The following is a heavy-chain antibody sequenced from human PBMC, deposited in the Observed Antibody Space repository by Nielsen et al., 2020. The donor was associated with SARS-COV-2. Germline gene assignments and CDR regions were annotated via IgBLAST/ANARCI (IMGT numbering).Heavy chain of an antibody. J-gene: IGHJ6*02. V-gene: IGHV3-30*04. CDR1: GFTFKNYA. D-gene: IGHD3-3*01. CDR3: AREGDTIFLHYYGMDV. Sequence: GGSLRLSCAASGFTFKNYAVHWVRQAPGKGLEWVAVISYDGSNKHYADSVKGRFTISRDNSKNTLYLQMNSLRAEDTSVYYCAREGDTIFLHYYGMDVWGQGTTVTVSS. CDR2: ISYDGSNK.